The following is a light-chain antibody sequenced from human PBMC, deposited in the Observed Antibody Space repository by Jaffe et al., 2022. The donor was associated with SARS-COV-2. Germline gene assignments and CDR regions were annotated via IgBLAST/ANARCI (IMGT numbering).Light chain of an antibody. CDR1: QSVTSIY. J-gene: IGKJ1*01. CDR2: GAS. CDR3: QQYGNSKWT. Sequence: VLTQSPGTLSLSPGEGATLSCRASQSVTSIYLAWYQQKPGQAPRLLIYGASSRAIGIPDRFSGGGSGTDFTLTISRLEPEDFAVYYCQQYGNSKWTFGQGTKVEIK. V-gene: IGKV3-20*01.